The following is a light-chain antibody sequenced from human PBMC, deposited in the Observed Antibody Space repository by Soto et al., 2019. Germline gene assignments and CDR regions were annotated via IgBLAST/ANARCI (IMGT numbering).Light chain of an antibody. CDR2: RNN. V-gene: IGLV1-47*01. CDR3: AAWDDSLSGVL. CDR1: SSNIGSNY. Sequence: QSVVTQPPSASGTPGQRVTISCSGSSSNIGSNYVYWYQQLPGTAPKLLIYRNNQRPSGVPDRFSGSKSGTSASLAISGLRADDEADYCCAAWDDSLSGVLFGGGTKLTVL. J-gene: IGLJ2*01.